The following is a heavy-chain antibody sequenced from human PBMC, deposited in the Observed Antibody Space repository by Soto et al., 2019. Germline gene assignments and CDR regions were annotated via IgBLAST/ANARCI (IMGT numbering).Heavy chain of an antibody. J-gene: IGHJ4*02. V-gene: IGHV3-23*01. CDR3: AKDLVGATTSDY. D-gene: IGHD1-26*01. CDR1: GFTFSSYA. Sequence: EVQLLESGGGLVQPVGSLRLSCAASGFTFSSYAMSWVRQAPGKGLEWVSAISGSGGSTYYADSVKGRFTISRDNSKNTLYLQMNSLRAEDTAVYYCAKDLVGATTSDYWGQGTLVTVSS. CDR2: ISGSGGST.